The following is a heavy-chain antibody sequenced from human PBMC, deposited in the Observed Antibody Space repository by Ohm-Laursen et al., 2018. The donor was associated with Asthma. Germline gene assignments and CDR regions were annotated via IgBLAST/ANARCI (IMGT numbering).Heavy chain of an antibody. CDR1: GFNFNSSA. CDR2: ISYDGSNK. CDR3: AKGLETGYSSSWYSIDY. D-gene: IGHD6-13*01. V-gene: IGHV3-30*04. Sequence: SLRLSCAASGFNFNSSAMHWVRQAPGKGLEWVAVISYDGSNKYYADSVKGRFTISRDNSKNTLYLQMNSLRAEDTAVYYCAKGLETGYSSSWYSIDYWGQGTLVTVSS. J-gene: IGHJ4*02.